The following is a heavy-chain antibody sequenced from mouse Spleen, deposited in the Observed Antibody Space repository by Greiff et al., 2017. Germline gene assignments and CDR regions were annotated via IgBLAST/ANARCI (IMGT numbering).Heavy chain of an antibody. CDR2: INPSSGYT. Sequence: QVQLQQSGAELARPGASVKMSCTASGYTLTSYTMHWVKQRPGQGLEWIGYINPSSGYTKYNQKFKDKATLTADKSSSTAYMQLRSLTSEDSAVYYCARVGEGDYWGQGTSVTVSS. V-gene: IGHV1-4*01. J-gene: IGHJ4*01. CDR3: ARVGEGDY. CDR1: GYTLTSYT.